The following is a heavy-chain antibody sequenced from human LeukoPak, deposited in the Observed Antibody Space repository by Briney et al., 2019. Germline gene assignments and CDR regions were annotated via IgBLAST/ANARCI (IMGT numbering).Heavy chain of an antibody. CDR2: IWYGESNK. CDR1: GFTVSNNY. D-gene: IGHD2-2*01. Sequence: GGSLRLSCAASGFTVSNNYMTWVRQAPGKGLEWVAVIWYGESNKYYADSVKGRFTISRDNSKNTLYLQMNSLRAEDTAVYYCAKGATSCSSTSCPDAFDIWGQGTMVTVSS. J-gene: IGHJ3*02. V-gene: IGHV3-30*02. CDR3: AKGATSCSSTSCPDAFDI.